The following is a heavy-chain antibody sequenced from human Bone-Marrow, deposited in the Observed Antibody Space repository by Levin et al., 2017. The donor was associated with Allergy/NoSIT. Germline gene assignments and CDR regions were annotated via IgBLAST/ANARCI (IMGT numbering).Heavy chain of an antibody. J-gene: IGHJ6*02. Sequence: PGGSLRLSCAPSGFTFSSYGMQWVRQAPGKGLEWVAVISYDGANKYYADSVKGRFTISRDNSKNTLYLQMNSLRAEDTAFYYCARDGHCISTTCYPLYYGLDVWGQGTTVTVSS. CDR2: ISYDGANK. V-gene: IGHV3-30-3*01. D-gene: IGHD2-2*01. CDR1: GFTFSSYG. CDR3: ARDGHCISTTCYPLYYGLDV.